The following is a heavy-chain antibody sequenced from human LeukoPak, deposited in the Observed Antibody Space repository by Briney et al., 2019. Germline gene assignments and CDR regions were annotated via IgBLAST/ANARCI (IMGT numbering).Heavy chain of an antibody. Sequence: PGGSLRLSCAASGFTFSNAWMSWVRQAPGKGLEWVGRVKTKTNGGTTDYAAPVKGRFTISRDDSRNTLYLQMNSLKTEATAVYYCTSPKYGGNSRLGFDPWGQGTLVTVSS. D-gene: IGHD4-23*01. CDR3: TSPKYGGNSRLGFDP. CDR1: GFTFSNAW. J-gene: IGHJ5*02. V-gene: IGHV3-15*01. CDR2: VKTKTNGGTT.